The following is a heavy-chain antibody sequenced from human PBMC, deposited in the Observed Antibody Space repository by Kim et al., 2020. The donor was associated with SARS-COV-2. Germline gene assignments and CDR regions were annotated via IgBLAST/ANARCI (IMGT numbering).Heavy chain of an antibody. CDR3: ARTRSCSSTSCYVDY. CDR2: ISSSGGST. D-gene: IGHD2-2*01. CDR1: GFTFGTYA. V-gene: IGHV3-23*01. Sequence: GGSLRLSCVTSGFTFGTYAMSWVRQAPEKGLEWVSGISSSGGSTYYADSVKGRFTISRDSSKNTLYLQMVSLRVDDMALYYCARTRSCSSTSCYVDYWG. J-gene: IGHJ4*01.